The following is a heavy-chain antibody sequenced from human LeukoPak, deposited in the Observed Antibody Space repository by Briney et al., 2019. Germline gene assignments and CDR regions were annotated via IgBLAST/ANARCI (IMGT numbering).Heavy chain of an antibody. CDR3: ARQSGTAKIPDY. CDR2: IYYSGST. J-gene: IGHJ4*02. V-gene: IGHV4-39*01. CDR1: GGSITSSSYY. Sequence: SETLSLTCTVSGGSITSSSYYWGWIRQPPGKGLEWIGSIYYSGSTYYNPSLKSRDTISVDTSKNQFSLKLSSVTAADTAVYYCARQSGTAKIPDYWGQGTLVTVSS. D-gene: IGHD1-1*01.